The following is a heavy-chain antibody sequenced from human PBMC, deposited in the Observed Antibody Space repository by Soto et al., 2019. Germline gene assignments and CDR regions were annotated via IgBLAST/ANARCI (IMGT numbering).Heavy chain of an antibody. CDR2: IIPIFGTA. D-gene: IGHD2-2*01. V-gene: IGHV1-69*13. J-gene: IGHJ6*02. CDR3: ARVVPAAILAVAIPPSGMDS. CDR1: GGTFSSYA. Sequence: SVKVSCKASGGTFSSYAISWVRQAPGQGREWMGGIIPIFGTANYAQKFQGRVTITADESTSTAYMELSSLRSEDTAVYYCARVVPAAILAVAIPPSGMDSWGQGTAVTVSS.